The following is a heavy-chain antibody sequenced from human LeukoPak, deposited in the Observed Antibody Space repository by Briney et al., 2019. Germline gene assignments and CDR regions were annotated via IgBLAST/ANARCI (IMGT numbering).Heavy chain of an antibody. Sequence: SQTLSLTCTVSGGSIGSGGYYWSWIRQHPGKGLEWIGYIYYSGSTYYNPSLKSRVTISVDTSKNQFSLKLSSVTAADTAVYYCARVHDSSGYYYGRGAFDIWGQGTMVTVSS. CDR3: ARVHDSSGYYYGRGAFDI. CDR2: IYYSGST. D-gene: IGHD3-22*01. J-gene: IGHJ3*02. CDR1: GGSIGSGGYY. V-gene: IGHV4-31*03.